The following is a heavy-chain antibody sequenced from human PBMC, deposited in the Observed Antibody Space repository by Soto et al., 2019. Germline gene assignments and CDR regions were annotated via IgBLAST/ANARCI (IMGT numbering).Heavy chain of an antibody. D-gene: IGHD3-22*01. CDR2: IYYSGST. CDR1: GGSISSYY. V-gene: IGHV4-59*08. Sequence: LSLTCTVSGGSISSYYWSWIRQPPGKGLEWIGYIYYSGSTNYNPSLKSRVTISVDTSKNQFSLKLSSVTAADTAVYYCARHYPYYYDSSGVFDIWGQGTMVTVSS. CDR3: ARHYPYYYDSSGVFDI. J-gene: IGHJ3*02.